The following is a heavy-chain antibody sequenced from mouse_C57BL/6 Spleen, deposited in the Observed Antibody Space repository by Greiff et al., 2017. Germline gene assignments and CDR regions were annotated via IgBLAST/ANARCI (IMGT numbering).Heavy chain of an antibody. CDR2: ISSGGSYT. CDR3: ARHGEEDYYGSSLFDY. J-gene: IGHJ2*01. V-gene: IGHV5-6*01. Sequence: DVQLQESGGDLVKPGGSLKLSCAASGFTFSSYGMSWVRQTPDKRLEGVATISSGGSYTYYPDSVKGRFTISRDNAKNTLYLQMSSLKSEDTAMYYCARHGEEDYYGSSLFDYWGQGTTLTVSS. D-gene: IGHD1-1*01. CDR1: GFTFSSYG.